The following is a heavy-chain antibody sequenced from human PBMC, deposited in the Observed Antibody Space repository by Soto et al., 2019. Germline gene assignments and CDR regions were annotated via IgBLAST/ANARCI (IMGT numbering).Heavy chain of an antibody. V-gene: IGHV3-48*03. CDR2: ISSSGSTI. J-gene: IGHJ6*02. CDR1: GFTCSSYE. D-gene: IGHD6-13*01. CDR3: ARDRTSIYSSSWSDYYYCYGMDV. Sequence: GYLRLSCAASGFTCSSYEMNWVRQAPGKGLEWVSYISSSGSTIYYADSVKGRFTISRDNAKNSLYLQMNSLRAEDTAVYYCARDRTSIYSSSWSDYYYCYGMDVWGQGTTVTVSS.